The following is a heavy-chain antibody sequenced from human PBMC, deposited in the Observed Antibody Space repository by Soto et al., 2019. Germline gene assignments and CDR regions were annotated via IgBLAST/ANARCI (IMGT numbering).Heavy chain of an antibody. CDR1: GYTYTSYG. V-gene: IGHV3-48*03. J-gene: IGHJ6*02. CDR3: ARGNYYYGMDV. Sequence: SCKASGYTYTSYGISWVRQAPGKGLEWISYITNSGSAVDYADSVKGRFIISRDNAKNSLYLQMNSLRADDTAVYYCARGNYYYGMDVWGQGTTVTVSS. CDR2: ITNSGSAV.